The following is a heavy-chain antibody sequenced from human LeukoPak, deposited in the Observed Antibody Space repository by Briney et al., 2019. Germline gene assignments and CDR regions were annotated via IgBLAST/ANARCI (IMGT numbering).Heavy chain of an antibody. D-gene: IGHD6-6*01. CDR3: AKSMSRVPKADDF. V-gene: IGHV3-23*05. J-gene: IGHJ4*02. CDR1: GFTFNSYA. CDR2: ITSAGTGT. Sequence: PGGSLRLSCAASGFTFNSYAMNWVRQAPGKGLEWVSSITSAGTGTYYADAVKGRFTISRDNSKNTLYLQMNSLRAEDTAIYYCAKSMSRVPKADDFWGQGTLVPSPQ.